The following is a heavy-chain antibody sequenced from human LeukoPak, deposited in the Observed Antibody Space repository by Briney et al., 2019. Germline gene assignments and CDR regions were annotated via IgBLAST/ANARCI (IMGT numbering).Heavy chain of an antibody. Sequence: GGSLRHSCAASGFNISDFWMTWVRQAPGKGLEWVANIKEDGTEKHLVDSVKGRFTISRDNTKNLLYLQMNSLRGDDTATYYCVRESRPGGAMGLYHNFDYWGQGTLVAVSS. J-gene: IGHJ4*02. CDR2: IKEDGTEK. V-gene: IGHV3-7*01. D-gene: IGHD3-16*01. CDR3: VRESRPGGAMGLYHNFDY. CDR1: GFNISDFW.